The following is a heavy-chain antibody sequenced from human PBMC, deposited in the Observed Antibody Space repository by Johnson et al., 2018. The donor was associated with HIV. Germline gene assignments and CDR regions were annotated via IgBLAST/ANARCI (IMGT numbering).Heavy chain of an antibody. J-gene: IGHJ3*02. D-gene: IGHD1-26*01. CDR1: GFTFDDYA. Sequence: VQLVESGGGVVQPGGSLRLSCAASGFTFDDYAMHWVRQGPGKGLEWVSAIGTAGDTSYPGSVQGRFTISRENAKNSLYLQMNSLRAGDTAVYYCARVMYGGSSKSAAFDIWGQGTMVTVSS. CDR2: IGTAGDT. CDR3: ARVMYGGSSKSAAFDI. V-gene: IGHV3-13*01.